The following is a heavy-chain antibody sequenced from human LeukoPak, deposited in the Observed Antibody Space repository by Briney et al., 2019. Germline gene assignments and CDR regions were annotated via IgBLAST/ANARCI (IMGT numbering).Heavy chain of an antibody. V-gene: IGHV4-31*03. J-gene: IGHJ5*02. CDR3: ARLGTIGGTLMP. CDR1: GGSISSGGYY. Sequence: PSETLSLTCTVSGGSISSGGYYWSWIRPRPGQGLEWFVYIYYSGSTYYNPSLKSRVTISVDTSRNEFSLRLNSVTAADTAIYYCARLGTIGGTLMPWGRGTLVTVSS. D-gene: IGHD1-26*01. CDR2: IYYSGST.